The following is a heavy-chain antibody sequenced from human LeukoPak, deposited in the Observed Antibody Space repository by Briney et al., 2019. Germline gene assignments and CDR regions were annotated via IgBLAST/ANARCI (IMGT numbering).Heavy chain of an antibody. D-gene: IGHD2-2*01. CDR2: ISYDGSNK. CDR1: GFTFSSYG. CDR3: AKGPYQLLINNWFDP. Sequence: GGSLRLSCAASGFTFSSYGMHGVRQAPGKGLEWVAVISYDGSNKYYADSVNDRFTISRDNSKNTLYLQMNSLRAEDTDVYYCAKGPYQLLINNWFDPWGQGTLVSVSS. V-gene: IGHV3-30*18. J-gene: IGHJ5*02.